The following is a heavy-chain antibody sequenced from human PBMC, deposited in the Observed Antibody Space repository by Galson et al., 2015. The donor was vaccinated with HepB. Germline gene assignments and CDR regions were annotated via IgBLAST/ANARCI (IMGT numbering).Heavy chain of an antibody. V-gene: IGHV5-51*01. D-gene: IGHD2-2*01. CDR2: IYPGDSDT. Sequence: QSGAEVKKPGESLKISCKGSGYSFTSYWIGWVRQMPGKGLEWMGIIYPGDSDTRYSPSFQGQVTISADKSISTAYLQWSSLKASDTAMYYCARQAYCSSTSCAAYGMDVWGQGTTVTVSS. J-gene: IGHJ6*02. CDR1: GYSFTSYW. CDR3: ARQAYCSSTSCAAYGMDV.